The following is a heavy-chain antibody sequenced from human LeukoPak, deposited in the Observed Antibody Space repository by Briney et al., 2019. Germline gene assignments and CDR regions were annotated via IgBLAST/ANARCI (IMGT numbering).Heavy chain of an antibody. V-gene: IGHV4-61*08. CDR2: IYYSGST. Sequence: SQTLSLTCTVSGGSISSGDYYWSWIRQPPGKGLEWIGYIYYSGSTNYNPSLKSRVTISVDTSKNQFSLKLSSVTAADTAVYYCARVRDYYYDSSGYYGDYYYMDVWGKGTTVTVSS. D-gene: IGHD3-22*01. CDR3: ARVRDYYYDSSGYYGDYYYMDV. CDR1: GGSISSGDYY. J-gene: IGHJ6*03.